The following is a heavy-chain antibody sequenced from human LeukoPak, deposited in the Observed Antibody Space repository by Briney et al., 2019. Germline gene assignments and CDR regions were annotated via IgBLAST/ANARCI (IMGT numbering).Heavy chain of an antibody. CDR2: IYYSGST. Sequence: SETLSLTCTVSGGSISSYYWSWIRQPPGKGLEWIGYIYYSGSTNYNPSLKSRVTISVDTSKNQFSLKLSSVTAADTAVYYCARSVRDDILTGSDYWGQGTLVTVSS. J-gene: IGHJ4*02. D-gene: IGHD3-9*01. CDR1: GGSISSYY. V-gene: IGHV4-59*01. CDR3: ARSVRDDILTGSDY.